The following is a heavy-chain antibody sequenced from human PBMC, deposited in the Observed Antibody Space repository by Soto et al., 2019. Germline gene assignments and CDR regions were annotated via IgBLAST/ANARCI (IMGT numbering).Heavy chain of an antibody. J-gene: IGHJ2*01. CDR2: IVRLFGTA. D-gene: IGHD1-26*01. CDR1: GGTLNNFA. V-gene: IGHV1-69*01. Sequence: QVQLVQSGAEVKKPGSSVKVSCKASGGTLNNFAVSWVRQAPGQGLEWMGGIVRLFGTANYAQKFQGRVTITSDESTRTAYMELMNLRAEDTAIYYCAISGNSRVYCDLWGRGTLVTVSS. CDR3: AISGNSRVYCDL.